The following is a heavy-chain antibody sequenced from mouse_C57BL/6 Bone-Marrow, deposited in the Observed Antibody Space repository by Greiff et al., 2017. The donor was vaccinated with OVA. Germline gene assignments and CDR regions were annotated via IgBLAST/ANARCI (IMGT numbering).Heavy chain of an antibody. D-gene: IGHD1-1*01. V-gene: IGHV1-64*01. CDR2: IHPNSGST. J-gene: IGHJ2*01. CDR3: ARSDYYGPYYCDY. CDR1: GYTFTSYW. Sequence: QVQLQQPGAELVKPGASVKLSCKASGYTFTSYWMHWVKQRPGQGLEWIGMIHPNSGSTNYNEKFKSKATLTVDKSSSTAYMQLSSLTSEDSAVYYCARSDYYGPYYCDYWGQGTTLTVSS.